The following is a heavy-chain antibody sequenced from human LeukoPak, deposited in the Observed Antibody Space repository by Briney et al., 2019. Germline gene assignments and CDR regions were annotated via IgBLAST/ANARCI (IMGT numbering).Heavy chain of an antibody. D-gene: IGHD2-8*01. V-gene: IGHV1-2*02. CDR2: INPNSGGT. CDR3: AVEDCTNGVCGGDAFDI. Sequence: ASVKVSCKASGYTFTGYYMHWVRQAPGQGLEWMGWINPNSGGTNYAQKFQGRVTMTRDTSISTAYMELSRLRSDDTAVYYCAVEDCTNGVCGGDAFDIWGQGTMVTVSS. J-gene: IGHJ3*02. CDR1: GYTFTGYY.